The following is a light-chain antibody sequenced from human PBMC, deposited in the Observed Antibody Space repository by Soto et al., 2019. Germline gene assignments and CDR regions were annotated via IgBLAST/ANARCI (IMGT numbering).Light chain of an antibody. Sequence: QYALTQPASVSGSPGQSITISCTGTSYDVGGYNSVSWYQQHPGKAPKLMIYEVSNRPSGVSNRFSGSKSGNTASLTISGLQAEDEADYYCSSYTSSSTRVFGGGTKVTVL. CDR2: EVS. CDR3: SSYTSSSTRV. CDR1: SYDVGGYNS. J-gene: IGLJ3*02. V-gene: IGLV2-14*01.